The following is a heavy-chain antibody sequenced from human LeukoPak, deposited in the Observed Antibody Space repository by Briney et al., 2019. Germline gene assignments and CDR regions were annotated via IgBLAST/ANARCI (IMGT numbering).Heavy chain of an antibody. Sequence: GGSLRLSCAASGFTFSSYAMNWVRQAPGKGLEWVSGISDSGDRTYYADSVKGRFTISRDNAKNSLYLQMNSLRADDTALSYFARVRRVTGMVNYMDGWGKGTTVTISS. CDR2: ISDSGDRT. CDR1: GFTFSSYA. CDR3: ARVRRVTGMVNYMDG. J-gene: IGHJ6*03. V-gene: IGHV3-23*01. D-gene: IGHD5-18*01.